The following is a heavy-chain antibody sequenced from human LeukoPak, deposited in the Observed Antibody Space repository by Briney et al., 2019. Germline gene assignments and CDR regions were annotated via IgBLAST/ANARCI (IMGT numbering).Heavy chain of an antibody. CDR3: ARRSNYVDY. D-gene: IGHD2-2*01. Sequence: PSETLSLTCAVSGGSISSGGYSWSRIRQPPGKGLEWIGYIYHSGSTYYNPSLKSRVTISVDRSKNQFSLKLSSVTAADTAVYYCARRSNYVDYWGQGTLVTVSS. CDR2: IYHSGST. J-gene: IGHJ4*02. V-gene: IGHV4-30-2*01. CDR1: GGSISSGGYS.